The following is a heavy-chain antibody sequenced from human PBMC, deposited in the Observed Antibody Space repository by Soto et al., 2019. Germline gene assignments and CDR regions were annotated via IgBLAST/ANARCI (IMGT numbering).Heavy chain of an antibody. CDR3: QRIGTASSGWRPDN. Sequence: ASVKVSCKASGYTFTSNSISWVRQAPGQGLEWMGWINVYNGNTKYAQQLQGRVTLTTDTSTSTAYMDLRSLRSDDTAVYYCQRIGTASSGWRPDNWSQGTWITVSS. V-gene: IGHV1-18*04. CDR2: INVYNGNT. CDR1: GYTFTSNS. J-gene: IGHJ4*02. D-gene: IGHD6-19*01.